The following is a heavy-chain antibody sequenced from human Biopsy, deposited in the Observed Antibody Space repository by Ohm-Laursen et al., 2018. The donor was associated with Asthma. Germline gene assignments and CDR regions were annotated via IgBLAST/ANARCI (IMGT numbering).Heavy chain of an antibody. D-gene: IGHD6-13*01. CDR2: IYYSGST. J-gene: IGHJ6*02. V-gene: IGHV4-39*01. CDR3: VRGSSSWHHGPFHYYYGLDV. Sequence: GTLSLTCSLSSGSGGYMRSGNYYWGWIRQPPGKGLEWIGSIYYSGSTYYNRSLESRVPVSAAQSRNKFSLKPTSVTAADTAVYYCVRGSSSWHHGPFHYYYGLDVWGQGTTATVSS. CDR1: SGSGGYMRSGNYY.